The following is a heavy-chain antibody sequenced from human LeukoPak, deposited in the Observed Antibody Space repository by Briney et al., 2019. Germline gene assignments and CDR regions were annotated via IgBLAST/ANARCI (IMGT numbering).Heavy chain of an antibody. J-gene: IGHJ4*02. D-gene: IGHD5-12*01. CDR3: ARESSYSGYDFGY. V-gene: IGHV1-24*01. CDR2: FDPEDGET. CDR1: GYTLTELS. Sequence: ASVKVSCKVSGYTLTELSMHWVRQAPGKGLEWMGGFDPEDGETIYAQKFQGRVTITADKSTSTAYVELSSLRSEDTAVYYCARESSYSGYDFGYWGQGTLVTVSS.